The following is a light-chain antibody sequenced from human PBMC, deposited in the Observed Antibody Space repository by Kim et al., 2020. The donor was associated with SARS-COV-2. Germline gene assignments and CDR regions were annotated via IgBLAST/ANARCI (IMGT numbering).Light chain of an antibody. CDR1: QSVSRNY. J-gene: IGKJ1*01. V-gene: IGKV3-20*01. CDR2: GAS. CDR3: QQYSSSPAT. Sequence: PGERAPLSCKASQSVSRNYLAWYQQKPGQAPRLLIYGASSRATGIPDRFSGSGSGTDFTLTITRLEPEDFAVYYCQQYSSSPATFGQGTKVDIK.